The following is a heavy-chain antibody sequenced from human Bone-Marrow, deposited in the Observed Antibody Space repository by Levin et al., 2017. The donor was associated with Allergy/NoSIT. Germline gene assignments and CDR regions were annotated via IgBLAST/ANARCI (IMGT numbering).Heavy chain of an antibody. CDR1: GFTFSSYA. Sequence: GGSLRLSCAASGFTFSSYAMSWVRQAPGKGLEWVSAISGSGGSTYYADSVKGRFTISRDNSKNTLYLQMNSLRAEDTAVYYCAKSDLYYYDSSGYTQNYYYYGMDVWGQGTTVTVSS. V-gene: IGHV3-23*01. CDR3: AKSDLYYYDSSGYTQNYYYYGMDV. CDR2: ISGSGGST. J-gene: IGHJ6*02. D-gene: IGHD3-22*01.